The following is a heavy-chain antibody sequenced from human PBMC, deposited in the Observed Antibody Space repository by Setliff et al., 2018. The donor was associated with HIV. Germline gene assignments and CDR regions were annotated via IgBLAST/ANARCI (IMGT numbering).Heavy chain of an antibody. J-gene: IGHJ4*02. D-gene: IGHD6-13*01. CDR2: ISAYNGKT. CDR3: ARGFASWYGGGGSAY. Sequence: ASVKVSCKAYGYTFTSFGISWVRQAPGQGLEWMGWISAYNGKTNYAQKFQGRATMTTDTSTNTAYMELRSLRSDDTAPYYCARGFASWYGGGGSAYWGQGTLVTVSS. V-gene: IGHV1-18*01. CDR1: GYTFTSFG.